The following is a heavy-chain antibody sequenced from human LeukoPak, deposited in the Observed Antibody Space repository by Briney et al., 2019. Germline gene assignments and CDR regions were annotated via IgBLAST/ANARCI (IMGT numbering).Heavy chain of an antibody. CDR1: GGSISSYY. D-gene: IGHD3-10*01. CDR2: IYYSGGT. V-gene: IGHV4-59*01. CDR3: ARHLWSGESIYAFDI. Sequence: SETLSLTCTVSGGSISSYYWSWIRQPPGQGLEWIGYIYYSGGTNYNTSLKSRVTISVDTSKNQFSLKLSSVTAADTAVYYCARHLWSGESIYAFDIWGQGTMVTVSS. J-gene: IGHJ3*02.